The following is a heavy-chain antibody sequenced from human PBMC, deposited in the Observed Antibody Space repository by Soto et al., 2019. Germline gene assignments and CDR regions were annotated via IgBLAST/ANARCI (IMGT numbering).Heavy chain of an antibody. J-gene: IGHJ4*02. V-gene: IGHV3-23*01. Sequence: PGGSLRLSCAASGFTFSSYAMSWVHQAPGKGLEWVSAISGSGGSTYYADSVKGRFTISRDNSKNTLYLQMNSLRAEDTAVYYCAKGGPIPMTTVTTFDDWGQGTLVTVSS. CDR1: GFTFSSYA. D-gene: IGHD4-17*01. CDR3: AKGGPIPMTTVTTFDD. CDR2: ISGSGGST.